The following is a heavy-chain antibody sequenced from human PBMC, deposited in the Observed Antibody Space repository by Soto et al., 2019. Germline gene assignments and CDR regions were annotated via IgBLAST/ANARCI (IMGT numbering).Heavy chain of an antibody. J-gene: IGHJ3*02. CDR3: ARDDLGATAFDI. Sequence: SETLSLTCTVSGGSISSGDYYWSWIRQPPGKGLEWIGYIYYSGSTYYNPYLKSRVTISVNTTKNQFSLKRSSVTAADTAEYACARDDLGATAFDIWGQGTMVTVSS. CDR1: GGSISSGDYY. CDR2: IYYSGST. V-gene: IGHV4-30-4*01. D-gene: IGHD1-26*01.